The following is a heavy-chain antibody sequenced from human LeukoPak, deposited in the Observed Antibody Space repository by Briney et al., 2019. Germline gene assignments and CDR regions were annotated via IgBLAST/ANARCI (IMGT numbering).Heavy chain of an antibody. CDR1: GFTFSSYA. CDR2: FSDSAGGT. V-gene: IGHV3-23*01. CDR3: AKQLHSSAWDYFDY. D-gene: IGHD6-19*01. J-gene: IGHJ4*02. Sequence: GGSLRLSCAASGFTFSSYAMSWVRQAPGKGLEWVSLFSDSAGGTYYADSVKGRFTISRDNSKNTLYLQMNSLRVEDTAIYYCAKQLHSSAWDYFDYWGQGTLVTVS.